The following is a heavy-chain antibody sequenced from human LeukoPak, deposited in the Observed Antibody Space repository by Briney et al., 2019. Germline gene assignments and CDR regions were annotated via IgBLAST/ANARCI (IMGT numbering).Heavy chain of an antibody. D-gene: IGHD3-22*01. J-gene: IGHJ4*02. CDR2: IYYSGST. CDR1: GGSIRSYY. Sequence: PSETLSLTCTVSGGSIRSYYWCWIRQPPGQGLEWIGYIYYSGSTNYNPSLKSRVTISVDTSKNQFSLKLSSVTAADTAVYYCARGRDYYDSSWGQGTLVTVSS. V-gene: IGHV4-59*01. CDR3: ARGRDYYDSS.